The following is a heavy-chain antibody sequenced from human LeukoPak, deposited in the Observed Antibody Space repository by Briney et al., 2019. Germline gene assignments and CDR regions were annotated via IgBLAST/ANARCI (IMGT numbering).Heavy chain of an antibody. D-gene: IGHD5-18*01. J-gene: IGHJ4*02. Sequence: PGGSLRLSCAASEFIFSTYEMNWVRQAPGKGLEWVSLITGSSFDIYYADSVKGRFTISRDNAKNSLFLQMNSLRAEDTAVYYCARAGKLYTAMADYWGQGTLVTVSS. CDR1: EFIFSTYE. V-gene: IGHV3-21*01. CDR3: ARAGKLYTAMADY. CDR2: ITGSSFDI.